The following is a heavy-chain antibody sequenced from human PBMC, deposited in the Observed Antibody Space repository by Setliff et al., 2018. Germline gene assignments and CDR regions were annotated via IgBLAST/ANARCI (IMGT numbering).Heavy chain of an antibody. D-gene: IGHD3-3*01. CDR1: GGSISSGSYY. V-gene: IGHV4-61*02. Sequence: TLSLTCTVSGGSISSGSYYWSWIRQPAGKGLEWIGRIYRSGSTDYNRSLKSRLTISVDTSKNQFSLRLSSVTAADTAVYYCRFWSGYYKNDYWGQGTLVTVSS. J-gene: IGHJ4*01. CDR2: IYRSGST. CDR3: RFWSGYYKNDY.